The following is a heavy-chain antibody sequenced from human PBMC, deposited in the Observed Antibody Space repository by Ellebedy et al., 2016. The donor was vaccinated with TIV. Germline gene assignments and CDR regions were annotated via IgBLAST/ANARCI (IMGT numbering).Heavy chain of an antibody. CDR2: ISGSGGST. V-gene: IGHV3-23*01. CDR3: AKERLINWFDP. CDR1: GFTFSSYA. D-gene: IGHD2-21*01. J-gene: IGHJ5*02. Sequence: GESLKISCAASGFTFSSYAMSWVRQAPGKGLEWVSAISGSGGSTYYADSVKGRFTISRDNSKNTLYLQMNSLRAEDTAVYYCAKERLINWFDPWGQGTLVTVSS.